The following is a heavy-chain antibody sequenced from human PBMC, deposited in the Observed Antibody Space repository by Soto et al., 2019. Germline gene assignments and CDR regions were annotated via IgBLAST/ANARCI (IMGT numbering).Heavy chain of an antibody. V-gene: IGHV3-21*01. CDR3: AREKAAMIGGGYYYYYGMDV. J-gene: IGHJ6*02. CDR2: ISSSSSYI. D-gene: IGHD2-2*01. CDR1: GFTFSSYS. Sequence: EVQLVESGGGLVKPGGSLRLSCAASGFTFSSYSMNWVRQAPGKGLEWVSSISSSSSYIYYEDSVKGRFPISRDTAHNPRYLKISRLRAEDTAVYYCAREKAAMIGGGYYYYYGMDVWGQGTTVTVSS.